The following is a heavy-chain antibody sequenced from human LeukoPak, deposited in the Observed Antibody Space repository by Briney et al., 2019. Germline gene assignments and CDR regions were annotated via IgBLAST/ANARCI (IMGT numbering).Heavy chain of an antibody. D-gene: IGHD3-22*01. Sequence: SETLSLTCAVYGVSLNGFYWSWIRQSPGEGLEWIGEGSDRGGTKYNPSLKSRVTISADTSKYKFSLKLSSVTAADTALYYCARELRYDNSDSGAFWGQGTVVTVSS. CDR2: GSDRGGT. V-gene: IGHV4-34*01. CDR3: ARELRYDNSDSGAF. CDR1: GVSLNGFY. J-gene: IGHJ3*01.